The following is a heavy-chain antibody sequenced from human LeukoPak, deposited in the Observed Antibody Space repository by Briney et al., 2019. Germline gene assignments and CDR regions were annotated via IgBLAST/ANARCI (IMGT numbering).Heavy chain of an antibody. Sequence: ASVKVSCKASGGTFSSYAISWVRQAPGQGLEWMGRIIPILGIANYAQKFQGRVTITADKSTSTAYMELSSLGSEDTAVYYCARAVRDRGEAYYWGQGTLVTVSS. CDR2: IIPILGIA. CDR1: GGTFSSYA. CDR3: ARAVRDRGEAYY. D-gene: IGHD4-17*01. J-gene: IGHJ4*02. V-gene: IGHV1-69*04.